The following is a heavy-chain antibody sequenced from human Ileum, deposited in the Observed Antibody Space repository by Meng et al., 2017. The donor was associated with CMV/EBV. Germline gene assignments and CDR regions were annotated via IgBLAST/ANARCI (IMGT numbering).Heavy chain of an antibody. Sequence: QITLEESRPPLLKPPQTLTLTCTFSGFSLSTNGVGVGWIRQPPGKALEWLALIYWDDTKRYSPSLKSRLTISKDTSKNQVVLTMTNTDTVDTATYYCANRRGSGWYETYFDSWGQGTLVTVSS. V-gene: IGHV2-5*02. D-gene: IGHD6-19*01. CDR2: IYWDDTK. CDR1: GFSLSTNGVG. J-gene: IGHJ4*02. CDR3: ANRRGSGWYETYFDS.